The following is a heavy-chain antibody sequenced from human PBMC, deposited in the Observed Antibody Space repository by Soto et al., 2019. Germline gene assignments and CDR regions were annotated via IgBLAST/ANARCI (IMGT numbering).Heavy chain of an antibody. Sequence: GGSLRLSCAASGFTFSSYDMHWVRQATGKGLEWVSAIGTAGDTYYPGSVKGRFTISRENAKNSLYLQMNSLRAGDTAVYYCARVAPLGVPAAPDAFDIWGQGTMVTVSS. CDR1: GFTFSSYD. V-gene: IGHV3-13*01. D-gene: IGHD2-2*01. CDR2: IGTAGDT. J-gene: IGHJ3*02. CDR3: ARVAPLGVPAAPDAFDI.